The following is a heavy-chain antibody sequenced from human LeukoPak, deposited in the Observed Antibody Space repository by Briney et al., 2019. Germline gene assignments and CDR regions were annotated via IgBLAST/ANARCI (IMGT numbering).Heavy chain of an antibody. D-gene: IGHD2-15*01. V-gene: IGHV3-23*01. CDR3: ARQLGYCSDGSCYLDY. J-gene: IGHJ4*02. Sequence: GGSLRLSCAASGFTFSNYAMSWVRQAPGRGLEWVSAISGSGESTYYAGSVKGRFTISRDNSKNTLHLQMNSLRAEDTAVYHCARQLGYCSDGSCYLDYWGQGTLVTVSS. CDR2: ISGSGEST. CDR1: GFTFSNYA.